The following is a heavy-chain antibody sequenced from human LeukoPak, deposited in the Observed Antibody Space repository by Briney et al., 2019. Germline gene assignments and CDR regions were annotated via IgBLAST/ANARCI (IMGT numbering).Heavy chain of an antibody. D-gene: IGHD4-17*01. CDR3: ATAHYGDYFDY. Sequence: SVKVSCKASGGTFSSYAISWVRQAPGQGLEWMGGIIPIFGTANYAQKFQGRVTMTEDTSTDTAYMELSSLRSEDTAVYYCATAHYGDYFDYWGQGTLVTVSS. CDR2: IIPIFGTA. CDR1: GGTFSSYA. J-gene: IGHJ4*02. V-gene: IGHV1-69*06.